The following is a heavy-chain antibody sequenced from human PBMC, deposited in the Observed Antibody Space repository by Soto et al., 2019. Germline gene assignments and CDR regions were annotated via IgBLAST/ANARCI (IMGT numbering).Heavy chain of an antibody. Sequence: SVKVSCKASGCTFSSYAISWVRQAPGQGLEWMGGIIPIFGTANYAQKFQGRVTITADKSTSTAYMELSSLRSEDTAVYYCAREVPQFALGMDVWGQGTTVTVSS. CDR2: IIPIFGTA. CDR1: GCTFSSYA. D-gene: IGHD3-10*01. V-gene: IGHV1-69*06. CDR3: AREVPQFALGMDV. J-gene: IGHJ6*02.